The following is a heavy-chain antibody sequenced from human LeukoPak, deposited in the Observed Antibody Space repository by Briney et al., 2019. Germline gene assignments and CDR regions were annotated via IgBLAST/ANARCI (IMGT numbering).Heavy chain of an antibody. CDR2: IYYSGST. J-gene: IGHJ4*02. D-gene: IGHD3-16*01. CDR3: ASSSPGGGMIFDY. CDR1: GGSISSYY. Sequence: PSETLSLTCTVSGGSISSYYWSWIRQPPGKELGGIGYIYYSGSTNYNPSLESRVTISVDTSKNQFSLKLSSVTAADTAVYYCASSSPGGGMIFDYWGQGTLVTVSS. V-gene: IGHV4-59*13.